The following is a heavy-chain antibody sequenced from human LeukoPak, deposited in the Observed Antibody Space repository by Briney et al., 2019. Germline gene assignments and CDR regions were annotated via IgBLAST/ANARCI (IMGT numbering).Heavy chain of an antibody. CDR3: ARGGTQYSSGWYRMGYYYYGMDV. V-gene: IGHV5-51*01. J-gene: IGHJ6*02. D-gene: IGHD6-19*01. CDR2: IYPGDSDT. CDR1: GYSFTSYW. Sequence: GESLQISCQGSGYSFTSYWIGWVRPMPGKGLEWMGIIYPGDSDTRYSPSFQGQVTISADKSISTAYLQWSSLKASDTAMYYCARGGTQYSSGWYRMGYYYYGMDVWGQGTTVTVSS.